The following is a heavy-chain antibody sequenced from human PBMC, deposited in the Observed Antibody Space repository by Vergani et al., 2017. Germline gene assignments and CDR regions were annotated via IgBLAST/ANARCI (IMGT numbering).Heavy chain of an antibody. Sequence: QVQLVQSGAEVKKPGASVKVSCKASGYTFTSYGISWVRQAPGQGLEWMGWISAYNGNTNYAQKLQGRVTMTTDTSTSTAYMALRSLRSDDTAVSYCARRSGRSGGYSYGYDYYYMDGWGKGTTVTVSS. J-gene: IGHJ6*03. CDR3: ARRSGRSGGYSYGYDYYYMDG. CDR2: ISAYNGNT. D-gene: IGHD5-18*01. V-gene: IGHV1-18*01. CDR1: GYTFTSYG.